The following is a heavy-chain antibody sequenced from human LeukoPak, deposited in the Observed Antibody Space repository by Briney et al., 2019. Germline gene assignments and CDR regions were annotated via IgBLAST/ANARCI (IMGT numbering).Heavy chain of an antibody. CDR1: GFNFSSYE. J-gene: IGHJ4*02. V-gene: IGHV3-48*03. CDR3: ARDPLHSSGYPYYFDY. Sequence: PGGSLRLSCAASGFNFSSYEFNWVRQAPGKGLEWVSYISSSAISIYYADSVKGRFTISRDNAKNSLYLQMNSLSPEDTAVYYCARDPLHSSGYPYYFDYWGQGTLVTVSS. CDR2: ISSSAISI. D-gene: IGHD3-22*01.